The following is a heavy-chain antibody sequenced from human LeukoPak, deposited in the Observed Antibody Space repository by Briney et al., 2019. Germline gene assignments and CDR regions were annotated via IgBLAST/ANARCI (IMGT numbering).Heavy chain of an antibody. V-gene: IGHV1-18*01. Sequence: GASVKVSCKASGYTFTSYGITWVRQAPGQGLEWMGWISAYNGNTNYAQKLQGRVTMTTDTSTSTAYMELRSLRSDDTAVYYCARGGYCSSTSCYIGYYFDYWGQGTLVTVSS. D-gene: IGHD2-2*02. J-gene: IGHJ4*02. CDR3: ARGGYCSSTSCYIGYYFDY. CDR2: ISAYNGNT. CDR1: GYTFTSYG.